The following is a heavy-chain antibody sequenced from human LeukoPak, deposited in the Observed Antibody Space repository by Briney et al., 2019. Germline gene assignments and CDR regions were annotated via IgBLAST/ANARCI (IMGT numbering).Heavy chain of an antibody. V-gene: IGHV3-53*04. Sequence: GGSLRLSCAASGFTFSNFAMSWVRQAPGKGLEWVSVIYSGGSTYYADSVKGRFTISRHNSKNTLYLQMNSLRAEDTAVYYCARDLKYYYDSSGYFRYFDLWGRGTLVTVSS. CDR1: GFTFSNFA. D-gene: IGHD3-22*01. CDR2: IYSGGST. CDR3: ARDLKYYYDSSGYFRYFDL. J-gene: IGHJ2*01.